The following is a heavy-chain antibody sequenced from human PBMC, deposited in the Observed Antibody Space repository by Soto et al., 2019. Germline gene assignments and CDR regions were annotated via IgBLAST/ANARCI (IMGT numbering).Heavy chain of an antibody. CDR2: ISGSGNYT. D-gene: IGHD4-4*01. CDR1: GSTFSTYS. J-gene: IGHJ4*02. CDR3: AREGINNYNEYYFDS. Sequence: GGSLRLSCAASGSTFSTYSMNWVRQAPGKGLEWVSSISGSGNYTHYADFLRGRFTISRDNAKTSLYLQMNSLRAEDTAVYYCAREGINNYNEYYFDSWGQGTVVTVSS. V-gene: IGHV3-21*01.